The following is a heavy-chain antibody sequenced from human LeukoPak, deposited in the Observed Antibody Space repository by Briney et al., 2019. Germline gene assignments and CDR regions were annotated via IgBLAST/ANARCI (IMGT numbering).Heavy chain of an antibody. V-gene: IGHV3-33*08. J-gene: IGHJ4*02. Sequence: PGGSLRLSCAASGFTFSSYGMHWVRQAPGKGLEWVAVIWYDGSDKYYADSVKGRSTISRDNSKNTLSLQMNSLRAEDTAVYYCARVPIWFGELSFDYWGQGTLVTVSS. CDR1: GFTFSSYG. CDR3: ARVPIWFGELSFDY. D-gene: IGHD3-10*01. CDR2: IWYDGSDK.